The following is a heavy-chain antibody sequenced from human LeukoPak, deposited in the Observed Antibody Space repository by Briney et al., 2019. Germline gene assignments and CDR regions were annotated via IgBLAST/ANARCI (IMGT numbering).Heavy chain of an antibody. CDR3: SRDPRNNDY. V-gene: IGHV3-11*01. CDR2: ISGSASDV. J-gene: IGHJ4*02. CDR1: GFTFSDSY. Sequence: GGSLRLSCAASGFTFSDSYMTWIRQAPGKGLESLSYISGSASDVNYIDSVRGRFTISRDNAKNSLYLHMNSLTVEDTAVYYCSRDPRNNDYWGQGTLVTVSS.